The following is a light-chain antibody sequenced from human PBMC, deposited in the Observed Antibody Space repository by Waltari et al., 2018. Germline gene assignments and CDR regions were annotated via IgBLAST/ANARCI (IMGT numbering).Light chain of an antibody. CDR3: QQRSNWPRT. CDR2: DAS. CDR1: QSVSSY. J-gene: IGKJ1*01. Sequence: EIVLTQSPATLSLSPGERATLSCRASQSVSSYLAWYQQKPGQAPRLLIYDASNRATGIPARFSGSGSWTDFTLTISILEPEDFAVYYCQQRSNWPRTFGQGTKVEIK. V-gene: IGKV3-11*01.